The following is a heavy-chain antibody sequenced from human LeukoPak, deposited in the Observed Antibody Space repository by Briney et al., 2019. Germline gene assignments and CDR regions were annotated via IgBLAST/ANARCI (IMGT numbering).Heavy chain of an antibody. Sequence: GESLKISCQGSGYSFTTYWVGWVRQMPGKGLEWMGIISPADSVTRYGPSFQGQVTISADKSNSTAYLQWSSLEASDTAMYYCARRSSVAAYYSDYWGQGTLVTVSS. V-gene: IGHV5-51*01. J-gene: IGHJ4*02. CDR3: ARRSSVAAYYSDY. D-gene: IGHD6-19*01. CDR1: GYSFTTYW. CDR2: ISPADSVT.